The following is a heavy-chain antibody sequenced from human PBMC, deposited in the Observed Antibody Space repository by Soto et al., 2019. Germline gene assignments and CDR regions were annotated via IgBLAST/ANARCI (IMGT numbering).Heavy chain of an antibody. CDR1: GYSFTSYW. CDR3: ARLPLAAAYSDANT. D-gene: IGHD6-13*01. J-gene: IGHJ5*02. Sequence: GESLKISCKGSGYSFTSYWISWVRQMPGKGLVWMGRIDPSYSYINYSPSFQGHVTISADKSISTAYLQWSSLKASDTAMYYCARLPLAAAYSDANTWGQGTLVTVSS. CDR2: IDPSYSYI. V-gene: IGHV5-10-1*01.